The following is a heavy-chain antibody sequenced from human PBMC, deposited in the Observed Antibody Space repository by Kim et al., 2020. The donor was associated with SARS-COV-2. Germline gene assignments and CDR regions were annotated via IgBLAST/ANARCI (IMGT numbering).Heavy chain of an antibody. Sequence: GGSLRLSCAASGFTFSSYAMSWVRQAPGKGLEWVSAISGSGGSTYYADSVKGRFTISRVNSKNTLYLQMNSLRAEDTAVYYCAKEFGLSPFYYDSSGYYVWGQGTLVTVSS. J-gene: IGHJ4*02. CDR3: AKEFGLSPFYYDSSGYYV. V-gene: IGHV3-23*01. CDR2: ISGSGGST. CDR1: GFTFSSYA. D-gene: IGHD3-22*01.